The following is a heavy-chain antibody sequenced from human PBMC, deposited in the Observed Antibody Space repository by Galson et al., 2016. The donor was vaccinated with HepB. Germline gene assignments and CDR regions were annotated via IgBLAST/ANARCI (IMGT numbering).Heavy chain of an antibody. J-gene: IGHJ4*02. Sequence: SLRLSCAAPGFTFDDFAMHWVRQAPGKGLEWVSGISWNSGSQGYADSVKGRFTISRDSAKNSLYLEMNSLRTEDTAFYYCAKGLTYGGWEPYYFDSWGQGTPVTVSS. V-gene: IGHV3-9*01. CDR1: GFTFDDFA. CDR2: ISWNSGSQ. D-gene: IGHD3-9*01. CDR3: AKGLTYGGWEPYYFDS.